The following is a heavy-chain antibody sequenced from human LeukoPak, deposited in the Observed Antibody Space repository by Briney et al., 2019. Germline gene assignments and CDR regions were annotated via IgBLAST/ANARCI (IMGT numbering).Heavy chain of an antibody. CDR3: ARTYYSGYDYGGYYFDY. D-gene: IGHD5-12*01. J-gene: IGHJ4*02. Sequence: ASVKVSCKASGYTFTSYAMHWVRQAPGQRLEWMGWINAGNGNTKYSQEFQGRVTITRDTSASTAYMELSSLRSEDMAVYYCARTYYSGYDYGGYYFDYWGQGTLVTVSS. CDR2: INAGNGNT. V-gene: IGHV1-3*03. CDR1: GYTFTSYA.